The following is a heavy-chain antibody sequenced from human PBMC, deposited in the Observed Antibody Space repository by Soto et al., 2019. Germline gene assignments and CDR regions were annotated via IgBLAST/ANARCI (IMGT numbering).Heavy chain of an antibody. D-gene: IGHD2-15*01. V-gene: IGHV1-3*01. J-gene: IGHJ4*02. CDR2: INAAKGDT. CDR1: GYTFTSYA. Sequence: QVQLVQSGAEVKKPGASVKISCKASGYTFTSYAMHWVRQAPGQRLEWMGWINAAKGDTKYSQKFQGRVTITRDTSASTAYMELSSLRSEDTAVYYCARGTCSGSSCYSFPFDYWGQGTLVNVSS. CDR3: ARGTCSGSSCYSFPFDY.